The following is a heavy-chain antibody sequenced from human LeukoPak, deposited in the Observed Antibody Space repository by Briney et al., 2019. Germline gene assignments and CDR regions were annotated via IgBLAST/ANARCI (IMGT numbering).Heavy chain of an antibody. CDR3: ARRWVSSSDAFDI. CDR2: ICSGGST. J-gene: IGHJ3*02. CDR1: GFTVSSNY. D-gene: IGHD2-2*01. Sequence: GGSLRLSCAASGFTVSSNYMSWVRQAPGKGLEWVSVICSGGSTYYADSVKGRFTISRDNSKNTLYLQMNSLRAEDTAVYYCARRWVSSSDAFDIWGQGTMVTVSS. V-gene: IGHV3-66*01.